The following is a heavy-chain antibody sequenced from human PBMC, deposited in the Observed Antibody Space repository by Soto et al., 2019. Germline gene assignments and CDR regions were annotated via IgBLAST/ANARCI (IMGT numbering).Heavy chain of an antibody. Sequence: ASVKVSCKASGYTFTIYDINWVRQATGQGLEWMGWMNPNSGNTGYAQKFQGRVTMTRNTSISTAYMELSSLRSEDTAVYYCARGLRPNTIFGVVIIPYYYYYYMDVWGKGTTVTVSS. CDR1: GYTFTIYD. V-gene: IGHV1-8*01. J-gene: IGHJ6*03. CDR3: ARGLRPNTIFGVVIIPYYYYYYMDV. D-gene: IGHD3-3*01. CDR2: MNPNSGNT.